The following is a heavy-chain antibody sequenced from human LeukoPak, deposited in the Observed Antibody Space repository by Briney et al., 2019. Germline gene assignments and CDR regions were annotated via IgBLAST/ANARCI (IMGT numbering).Heavy chain of an antibody. Sequence: SETLSLTCVVSGGSISSSNWWSWVRQPPEKGLEWIGEISHDGSTNYNPSLKSRVTISVGTSKNQFSLKLSSVTAADTAVYYCASQTTIFWSGYSYYFDYWGQGTLVTVSS. CDR3: ASQTTIFWSGYSYYFDY. J-gene: IGHJ4*02. CDR1: GGSISSSNW. CDR2: ISHDGST. V-gene: IGHV4-4*02. D-gene: IGHD3-3*01.